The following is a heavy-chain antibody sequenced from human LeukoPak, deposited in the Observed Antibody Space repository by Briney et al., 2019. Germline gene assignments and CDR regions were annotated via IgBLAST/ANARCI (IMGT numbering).Heavy chain of an antibody. Sequence: GGSLRLSCAASGFTLSSYAMSWVRQAPGKGLEWVSRISGSGASTYYADSVKGRFTISRDNAKNSLSLQMNSLRAEDTAVYYCARQFGSSYSYWGQGTLVTVSS. V-gene: IGHV3-23*01. CDR2: ISGSGAST. D-gene: IGHD2-15*01. J-gene: IGHJ4*02. CDR1: GFTLSSYA. CDR3: ARQFGSSYSY.